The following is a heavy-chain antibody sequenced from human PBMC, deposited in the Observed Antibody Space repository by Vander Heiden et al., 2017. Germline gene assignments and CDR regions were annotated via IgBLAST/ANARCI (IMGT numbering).Heavy chain of an antibody. CDR1: GFHFSSYS. V-gene: IGHV3-21*01. CDR3: ARDLGRIAAAGGGGFDP. Sequence: EVQLVESGGGLVKPGGSLRLSCAASGFHFSSYSMNWVRHAPGKGLEWVSSISSSSSYIYYEDSVKGRFTISRDNAKNSLYLQMNSLRAEDTVVYYCARDLGRIAAAGGGGFDPWGQGNLVTVSS. CDR2: ISSSSSYI. D-gene: IGHD6-13*01. J-gene: IGHJ5*02.